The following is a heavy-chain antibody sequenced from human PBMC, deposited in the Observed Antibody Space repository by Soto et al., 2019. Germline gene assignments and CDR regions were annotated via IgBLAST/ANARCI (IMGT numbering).Heavy chain of an antibody. Sequence: QVQLVQSGAEVKKPGSSVKVSCKASGGTFSSYAISWVRQAPGQGLEWMGGIIPIFGTANYAQKFQGRVXIXAXESTSTAYMELSSLRSEDTAVYYCARGGDGYNWFDPWGQGTLVTVSS. D-gene: IGHD3-10*01. V-gene: IGHV1-69*12. CDR1: GGTFSSYA. J-gene: IGHJ5*02. CDR2: IIPIFGTA. CDR3: ARGGDGYNWFDP.